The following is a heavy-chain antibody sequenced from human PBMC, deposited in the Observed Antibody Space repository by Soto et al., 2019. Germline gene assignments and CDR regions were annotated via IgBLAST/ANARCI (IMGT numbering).Heavy chain of an antibody. V-gene: IGHV3-7*03. CDR3: AREPTFYGDYASYYYGMDV. J-gene: IGHJ6*02. CDR2: IKQDGSEK. D-gene: IGHD4-17*01. Sequence: LRLSCTASGFSFSTHAMSWVRQAPGKGLEWVANIKQDGSEKYYVDSVKGRFTISRDNAKNSLYLQMNSLRAEDTAVYYCAREPTFYGDYASYYYGMDVWGQGTTVTVSS. CDR1: GFSFSTHA.